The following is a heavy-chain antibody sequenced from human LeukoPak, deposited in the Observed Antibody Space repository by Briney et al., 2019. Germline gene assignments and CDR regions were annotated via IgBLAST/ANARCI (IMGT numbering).Heavy chain of an antibody. D-gene: IGHD2-15*01. J-gene: IGHJ4*02. CDR3: ARHHCSGGSCVDY. V-gene: IGHV4-61*02. CDR2: IYTSGST. CDR1: GGSISSGSYY. Sequence: SETLSLTCTVSGGSISSGSYYWSWIRQPAGKGLEWIGRIYTSGSTNYNPSLKSRVTISVDTSKNQFSLKLSSVTAADTAVYYCARHHCSGGSCVDYWGQGTLVTVSS.